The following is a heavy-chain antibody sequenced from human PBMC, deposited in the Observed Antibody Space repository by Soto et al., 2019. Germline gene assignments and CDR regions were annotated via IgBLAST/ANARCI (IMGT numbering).Heavy chain of an antibody. J-gene: IGHJ4*02. V-gene: IGHV4-59*01. CDR2: IYYSGST. Sequence: PSETLSLTCTVSGGSISSYYWSWIRQPPGKGLEWIGYIYYSGSTNYNPSLKSRVTISVDTSKNQFSLKLSSVTAADTAVYYCASNAPEYYFDYWGQGTLVTVSS. CDR3: ASNAPEYYFDY. D-gene: IGHD2-2*01. CDR1: GGSISSYY.